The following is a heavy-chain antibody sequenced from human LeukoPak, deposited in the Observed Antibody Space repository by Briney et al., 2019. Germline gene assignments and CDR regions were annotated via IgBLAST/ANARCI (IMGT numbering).Heavy chain of an antibody. CDR2: ICDSGGST. J-gene: IGHJ5*02. CDR1: GFTFSSFT. V-gene: IGHV3-23*01. Sequence: GGSLRLSSAVSGFTFSSFTMNWVTQAPGKGLEWGLGICDSGGSTYYADSVKGRFTISRDNAKNSLGLQMKSLRAEDTAVYYCATDRKPSVLKGLDPWGQGTLVIVSS. CDR3: ATDRKPSVLKGLDP.